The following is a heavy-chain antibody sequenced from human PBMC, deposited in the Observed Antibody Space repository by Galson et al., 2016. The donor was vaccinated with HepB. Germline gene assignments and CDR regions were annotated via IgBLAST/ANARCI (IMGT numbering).Heavy chain of an antibody. CDR3: AHRLRFYDSSPFDY. CDR2: LYWAADK. CDR1: GFSFFTSAEG. V-gene: IGHV2-5*02. Sequence: PALVKPTQTLTLTCTFSGFSFFTSAEGVGWIRQPPGKALEWLALLYWAADKSYSPSLKSRLTITKDTSKNQLVLTMTNMDSVDTATYYCAHRLRFYDSSPFDYWGQGILVTVSS. J-gene: IGHJ4*02. D-gene: IGHD3-22*01.